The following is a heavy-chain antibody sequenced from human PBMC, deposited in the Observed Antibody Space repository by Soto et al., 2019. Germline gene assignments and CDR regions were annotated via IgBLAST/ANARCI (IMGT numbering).Heavy chain of an antibody. CDR2: ISGSGGST. J-gene: IGHJ6*02. CDR1: GFTFSSYA. D-gene: IGHD3-3*01. V-gene: IGHV3-23*01. Sequence: PGGSLRLSCAASGFTFSSYAMSWVRQAPGKGLEWVSAISGSGGSTYYADSVKGRFTISRDNSKNTLYLQMNSLRAEDTAVYYCAKHITIFGVVIIKYCYYYGMDVWGQGTTVTVS. CDR3: AKHITIFGVVIIKYCYYYGMDV.